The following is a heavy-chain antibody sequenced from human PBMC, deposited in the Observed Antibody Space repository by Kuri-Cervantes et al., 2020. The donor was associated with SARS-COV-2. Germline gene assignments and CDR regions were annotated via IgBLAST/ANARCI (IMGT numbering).Heavy chain of an antibody. D-gene: IGHD3-10*01. CDR3: ARDRMESLLWLGVVGAFDI. CDR2: IYYSGST. V-gene: IGHV4-30-4*01. CDR1: GGSISSGDYY. Sequence: SETLSLTCTVSGGSISSGDYYWSWIRQPPGKGLEWIGYIYYSGSTYYNPSLKSRVTISVDTSKNQFSLKLSSVTAADTAVYYCARDRMESLLWLGVVGAFDIWGQGTMVTVSS. J-gene: IGHJ3*02.